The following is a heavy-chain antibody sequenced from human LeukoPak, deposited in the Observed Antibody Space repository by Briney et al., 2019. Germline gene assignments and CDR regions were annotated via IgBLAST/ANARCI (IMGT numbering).Heavy chain of an antibody. J-gene: IGHJ4*02. CDR2: IYDSRST. CDR3: ARRRTTTVTPFDY. CDR1: GGSISSGAYH. Sequence: PSETLSLTCTVSGGSISSGAYHWSWIRQHPGKGLEWIGYIYDSRSTYYNPSLKSRVTISVDTSKNQFSLKLTSVTAADTAVYYCARRRTTTVTPFDYWGQGTLVTVSS. V-gene: IGHV4-31*03. D-gene: IGHD4-17*01.